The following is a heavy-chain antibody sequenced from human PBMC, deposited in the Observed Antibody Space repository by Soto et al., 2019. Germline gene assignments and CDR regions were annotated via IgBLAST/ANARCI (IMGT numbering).Heavy chain of an antibody. CDR3: ARAPTGIAAAGINWFDP. J-gene: IGHJ5*02. D-gene: IGHD6-13*01. V-gene: IGHV1-3*01. Sequence: ASVKVSCKASGYTFTSYAMHWVRQAPGQRLEWMGWINAGNSNTKYSQKFQGRVTITRDTSASTAYMELSSLRSEDTAVYYCARAPTGIAAAGINWFDPWGQGTLVTVSS. CDR1: GYTFTSYA. CDR2: INAGNSNT.